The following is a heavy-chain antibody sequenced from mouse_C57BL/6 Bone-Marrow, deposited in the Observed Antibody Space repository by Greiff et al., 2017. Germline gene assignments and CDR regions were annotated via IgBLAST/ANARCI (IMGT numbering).Heavy chain of an antibody. Sequence: VQLQQSGAELVRPGTSVKVSCKASGYAFTNYLIEWVKQRPGQGLAWIGVINPGSGGTNYNEKFKGKATLTADKSSSTAYMQLSSLTSEDSAVYFCARLGCYFDYWGQGTTLTVSS. CDR2: INPGSGGT. CDR1: GYAFTNYL. V-gene: IGHV1-54*01. CDR3: ARLGCYFDY. J-gene: IGHJ2*01.